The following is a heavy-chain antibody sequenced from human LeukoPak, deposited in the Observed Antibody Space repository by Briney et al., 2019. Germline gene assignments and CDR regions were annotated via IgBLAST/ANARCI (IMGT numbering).Heavy chain of an antibody. V-gene: IGHV3-11*04. CDR1: GFTSSDYY. CDR2: ISSSGSTI. J-gene: IGHJ5*02. Sequence: PGGSLRLSCAASGFTSSDYYMSWIRQAPGKGLEWVSYISSSGSTIYYADSVKGRFTISRDNAKNSLYLQMNSLRAEDTAVYYCARVYYDFWSGYSKGWFDPWGQGTLVTVSS. D-gene: IGHD3-3*01. CDR3: ARVYYDFWSGYSKGWFDP.